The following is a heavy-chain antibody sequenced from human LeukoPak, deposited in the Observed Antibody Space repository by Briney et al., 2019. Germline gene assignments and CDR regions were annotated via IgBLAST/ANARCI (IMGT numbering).Heavy chain of an antibody. Sequence: PGGSLTLSCAASGFTFSSYAMSWVREAPARGLEWVSSLRGNGDTFYADSVKGRFTLSRDDSKNTLYLQMDSLRVDVTAVYYCAKESQPRTFVRGHMDVWGKGTTVIVSS. CDR1: GFTFSSYA. J-gene: IGHJ6*03. D-gene: IGHD3-10*01. CDR3: AKESQPRTFVRGHMDV. CDR2: LRGNGDT. V-gene: IGHV3-23*01.